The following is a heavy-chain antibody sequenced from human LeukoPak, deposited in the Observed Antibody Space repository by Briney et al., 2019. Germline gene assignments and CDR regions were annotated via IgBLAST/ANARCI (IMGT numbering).Heavy chain of an antibody. D-gene: IGHD6-13*01. CDR2: INWNGGRT. CDR3: ARVQSSTWTGGAFDL. CDR1: GYIFGDSG. J-gene: IGHJ3*01. V-gene: IGHV3-20*04. Sequence: GGSLRLSCVASGYIFGDSGLTWVRRVPGRGLEWVSGINWNGGRTDYADSVRGRFTISRDNAKNPLSLQMNSLSAEDTAFYYCARVQSSTWTGGAFDLWSQGTMVTVSS.